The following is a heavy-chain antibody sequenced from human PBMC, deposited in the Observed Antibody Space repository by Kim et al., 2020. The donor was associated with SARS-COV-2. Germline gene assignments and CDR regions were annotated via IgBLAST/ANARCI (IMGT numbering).Heavy chain of an antibody. Sequence: SETLSLTCAVYGGSFSGYYWSWIRQPPGKGLEWIGEINHSGSTNYNPSLKSRVTISVDTSKNQFSLKLSSVTAADTAVYYCARGRMDTVVTPPFPFDYWGQGTLVTVSS. CDR2: INHSGST. CDR3: ARGRMDTVVTPPFPFDY. J-gene: IGHJ4*02. CDR1: GGSFSGYY. V-gene: IGHV4-34*01. D-gene: IGHD2-21*02.